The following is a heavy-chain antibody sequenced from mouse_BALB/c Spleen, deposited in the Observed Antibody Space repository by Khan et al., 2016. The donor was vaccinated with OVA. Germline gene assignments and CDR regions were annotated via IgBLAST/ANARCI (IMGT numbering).Heavy chain of an antibody. V-gene: IGHV5-4*02. CDR3: ARVFYGDPFAF. J-gene: IGHJ3*01. CDR1: GFTFSDYY. CDR2: ISDGGGYT. Sequence: EVELVESGGDSVKPGGSLKLSCAGAGFTFSDYYMYWVRQTPEKRLEWVATISDGGGYTYYVDSVKGRFTISRDDAKNNLYLQMSSLKSDDTAIYYCARVFYGDPFAFWGQGTLVTVSA. D-gene: IGHD2-13*01.